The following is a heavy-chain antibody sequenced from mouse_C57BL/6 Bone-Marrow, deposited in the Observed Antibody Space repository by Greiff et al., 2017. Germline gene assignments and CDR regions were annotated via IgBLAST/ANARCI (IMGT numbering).Heavy chain of an antibody. Sequence: DVKLVESGPGLVKPSQSLSLTCSVTGYSITSGYYWNWIRQFPGNKLEWMGYISYDGSNNYNPSLKNRISITRDTSKNQFFLKLNSVTTEDTATYYCAIYYGNFFAYWGQGTLVTVSA. CDR2: ISYDGSN. D-gene: IGHD2-1*01. CDR3: AIYYGNFFAY. CDR1: GYSITSGYY. V-gene: IGHV3-6*01. J-gene: IGHJ3*01.